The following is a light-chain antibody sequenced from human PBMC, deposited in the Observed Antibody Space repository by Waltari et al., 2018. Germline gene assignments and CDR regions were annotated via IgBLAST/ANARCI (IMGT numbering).Light chain of an antibody. V-gene: IGKV4-1*01. J-gene: IGKJ3*01. CDR1: QSVFDKSRDRNY. CDR3: QHYFTTSS. Sequence: DIVLPQSPDSLAVSLGERATINCRSSQSVFDKSRDRNYLAWYQQKPGQSPKLLIYLASTRQSGVPDRFSGSGSGTDFTLTINSLQAEDVAVYYCQHYFTTSSFGPGTKVEIK. CDR2: LAS.